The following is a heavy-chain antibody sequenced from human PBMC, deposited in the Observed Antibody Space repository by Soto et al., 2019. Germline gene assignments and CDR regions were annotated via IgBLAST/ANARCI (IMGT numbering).Heavy chain of an antibody. Sequence: ASVKVSCKASGYTFTGYYMHWVRQAPGQGLEWMGWINPNSGGTNYAQKFQGRVTTTGDTSISTAYMELSRLRSDDTAVYYCARVRVYYYGMDVWGQGTTVTVSS. CDR2: INPNSGGT. CDR1: GYTFTGYY. J-gene: IGHJ6*02. V-gene: IGHV1-2*02. CDR3: ARVRVYYYGMDV.